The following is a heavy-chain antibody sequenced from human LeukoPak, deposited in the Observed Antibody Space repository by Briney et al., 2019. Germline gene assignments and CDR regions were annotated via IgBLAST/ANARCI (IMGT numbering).Heavy chain of an antibody. CDR1: GFTFSSYA. J-gene: IGHJ4*02. D-gene: IGHD2-21*01. CDR2: IRGSGGST. Sequence: GGSLRLSCAASGFTFSSYAMSWVRQAPGKGLEWVSAIRGSGGSTYYADSVKGRFTISRDNSKNALYLQMNSLRAEDTAVYYCAKDLSLGLVADFDYWGQGTLVTVSS. CDR3: AKDLSLGLVADFDY. V-gene: IGHV3-23*01.